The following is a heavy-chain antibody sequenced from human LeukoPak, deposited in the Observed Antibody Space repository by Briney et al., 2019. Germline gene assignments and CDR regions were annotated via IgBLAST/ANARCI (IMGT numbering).Heavy chain of an antibody. D-gene: IGHD5-18*01. J-gene: IGHJ6*02. CDR2: INNDNGNT. V-gene: IGHV1-18*01. CDR1: GYTFATYG. CDR3: ARPNLGYSYGSPYYYGMDV. Sequence: ASVKVSCKASGYTFATYGVTWVRQAPGQGLEWMGWINNDNGNTNYAQKFQGRVTMTRDTSTSTVYMELSSLRSEDTAVYYCARPNLGYSYGSPYYYGMDVWGQGTTVTVSS.